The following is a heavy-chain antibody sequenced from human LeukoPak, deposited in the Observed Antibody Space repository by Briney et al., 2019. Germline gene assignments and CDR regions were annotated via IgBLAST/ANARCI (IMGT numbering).Heavy chain of an antibody. CDR2: INHSGST. CDR1: GGSFSGYY. Sequence: KSSETLSLTCAVYGGSFSGYYWSWIRQPPGKGLEWIGEINHSGSTNYNPSLKSRVTISVEPSKHPFSLKLSSVTAADTAVYYCARVRRSSWSYYYYYMDVWGKGTTVTVSS. J-gene: IGHJ6*03. D-gene: IGHD6-13*01. V-gene: IGHV4-34*01. CDR3: ARVRRSSWSYYYYYMDV.